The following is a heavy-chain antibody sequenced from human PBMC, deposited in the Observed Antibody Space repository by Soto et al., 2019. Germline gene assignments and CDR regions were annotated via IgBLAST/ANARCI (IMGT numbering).Heavy chain of an antibody. J-gene: IGHJ4*01. CDR2: INSYNGDT. V-gene: IGHV1-18*01. D-gene: IGHD3-10*01. CDR1: GYTFTSMG. Sequence: ASVKVSCKTSGYTFTSMGISWVRQAPGQGLEWMGWINSYNGDTRYGQSLQGRITMTTDTATGTAYMELRSLTSDDSATYYRARDWTHAGPDYWD. CDR3: ARDWTHAGPDY.